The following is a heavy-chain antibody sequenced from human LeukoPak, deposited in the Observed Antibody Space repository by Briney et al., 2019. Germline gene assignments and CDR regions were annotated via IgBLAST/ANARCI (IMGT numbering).Heavy chain of an antibody. CDR1: GFTFSSNW. CDR3: AKVKVGYDAFDI. CDR2: IKSDGSKT. V-gene: IGHV3-74*01. Sequence: GGSLRLSCAASGFTFSSNWMHWVRQAPGKGLVWVSRIKSDGSKTSYADSVKGRFTISRDNAKNTLYLQMNSLRAEDTAVYYCAKVKVGYDAFDIWGQGTMVTVSS. J-gene: IGHJ3*02. D-gene: IGHD1-26*01.